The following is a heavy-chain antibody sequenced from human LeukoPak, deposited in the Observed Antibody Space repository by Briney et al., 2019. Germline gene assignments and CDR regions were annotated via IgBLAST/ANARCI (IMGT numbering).Heavy chain of an antibody. CDR1: GGSINSYY. CDR2: IYYSGST. D-gene: IGHD5-18*01. J-gene: IGHJ3*02. Sequence: SETLSLTCTASGGSINSYYWSWIRQPPGKGLEWIGYIYYSGSTNYNPSLKSRVTISVATSKNQFSLKLSSVTAADTAVYYCARSGYSYGADAFDIWGQGTMVTVSS. V-gene: IGHV4-59*01. CDR3: ARSGYSYGADAFDI.